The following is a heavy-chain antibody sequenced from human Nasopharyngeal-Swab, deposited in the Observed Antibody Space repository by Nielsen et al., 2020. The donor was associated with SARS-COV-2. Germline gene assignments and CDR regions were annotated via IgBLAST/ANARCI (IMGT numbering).Heavy chain of an antibody. CDR2: IYYSGST. CDR3: ARGVISSFDAFDI. Sequence: GSLRLSCTVSGGSISSSSYYWGWIRQPPGKGLEWLGSIYYSGSTYYNPSLKSRVTISVDTSKNQFSLKLSSVTAADTAVYYCARGVISSFDAFDIWGQGTMVTVSS. V-gene: IGHV4-39*01. D-gene: IGHD3-16*02. CDR1: GGSISSSSYY. J-gene: IGHJ3*02.